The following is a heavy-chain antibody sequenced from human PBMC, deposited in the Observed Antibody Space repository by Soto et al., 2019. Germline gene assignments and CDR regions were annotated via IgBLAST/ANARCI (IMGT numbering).Heavy chain of an antibody. V-gene: IGHV4-31*03. CDR1: GGSISSGGDY. CDR3: ARDPAP. Sequence: QVQLQESGPGLVKPSQTLSLTCTVSGGSISSGGDYWSCIRQHPGKGLEWIGYIYNSGSTYYNPSLQSRVTISADTSKNQFSLKLSSVTAADTAVYYCARDPAPWGHGTLVTVSS. CDR2: IYNSGST. J-gene: IGHJ5*02.